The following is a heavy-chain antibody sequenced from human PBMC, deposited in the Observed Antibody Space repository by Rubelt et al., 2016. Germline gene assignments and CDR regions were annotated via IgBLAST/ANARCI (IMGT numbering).Heavy chain of an antibody. CDR3: ARGSASVTFDF. V-gene: IGHV3-48*04. D-gene: IGHD4-17*01. J-gene: IGHJ4*02. CDR2: ISGSSSTI. Sequence: RQAPGKGLEWVSYISGSSSTIYYADSVKGRFTISRDDAKNSLYLQMHSLRVDDTAVYFCARGSASVTFDFWGQGVPVTVSS.